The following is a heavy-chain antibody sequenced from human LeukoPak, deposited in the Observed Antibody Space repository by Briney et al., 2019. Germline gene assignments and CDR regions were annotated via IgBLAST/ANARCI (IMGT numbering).Heavy chain of an antibody. J-gene: IGHJ6*02. CDR3: ARLMKKGYCSGGSCYSAKNLYYYYGMDV. V-gene: IGHV1-2*02. Sequence: ASVKVSCKASVYTVTGYYMHWVGQAPGQALAWMGWINPNSGGTNYAQKFQGRVTMTRHTSISTAYMEVSRLRSDDTAVYYCARLMKKGYCSGGSCYSAKNLYYYYGMDVWGQGTTVTVSS. CDR2: INPNSGGT. CDR1: VYTVTGYY. D-gene: IGHD2-15*01.